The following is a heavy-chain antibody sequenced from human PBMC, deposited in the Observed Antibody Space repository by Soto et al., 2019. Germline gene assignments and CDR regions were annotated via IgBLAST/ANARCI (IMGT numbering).Heavy chain of an antibody. Sequence: GSVKVSCKASGYTFTRCTMNWVRQAPGQRLEWMGWINPDNGNTKSSQKFQDRVIITRDTSASTAYMDLSSLRSEDTAVHYCARGIATGQLDPWGQGTLVTV. CDR3: ARGIATGQLDP. J-gene: IGHJ5*02. D-gene: IGHD2-15*01. CDR2: INPDNGNT. CDR1: GYTFTRCT. V-gene: IGHV1-3*01.